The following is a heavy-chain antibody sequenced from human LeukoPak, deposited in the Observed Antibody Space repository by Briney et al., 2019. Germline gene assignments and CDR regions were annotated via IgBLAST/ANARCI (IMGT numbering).Heavy chain of an antibody. CDR1: GYTFTGYY. Sequence: ASVKVSCKASGYTFTGYYMHWVRQAPGQGLEWMGWINPNSGGTNYAQKFQGRVTMTRDTSISTAYMELSRLRSDDTAVYYCARVLGSGCSSTSCYSYYYYYYMDVWGKGTTVTVSS. CDR3: ARVLGSGCSSTSCYSYYYYYYMDV. D-gene: IGHD2-2*01. V-gene: IGHV1-2*02. CDR2: INPNSGGT. J-gene: IGHJ6*03.